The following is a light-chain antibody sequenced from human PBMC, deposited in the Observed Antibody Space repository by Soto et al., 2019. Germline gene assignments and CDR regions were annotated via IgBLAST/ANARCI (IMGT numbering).Light chain of an antibody. CDR1: QSISSY. CDR2: AAS. CDR3: QQSYSNPRT. J-gene: IGKJ1*01. Sequence: DIHMSQSPSSLSASVGYRVTITCRARQSISSYLNWYQQKPGEAPKLLIYAASSLQSGVPSRFSGSGSGTDFTLTISSLQPEDFETYYCQQSYSNPRTFGQGTKVDIK. V-gene: IGKV1-39*01.